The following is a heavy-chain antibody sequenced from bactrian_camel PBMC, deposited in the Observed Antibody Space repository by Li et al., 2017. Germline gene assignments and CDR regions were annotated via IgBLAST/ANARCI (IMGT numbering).Heavy chain of an antibody. CDR3: AADTTCRVGCMVLADAADWPI. CDR2: IDSDGNS. V-gene: IGHV3S53*01. D-gene: IGHD3*01. CDR1: GYTDIYWC. Sequence: HVQLVESGGGSVEAGGSLRLSCAISGYTDIYWCMGWFRQAPGKEREEVAHIDSDGNSIYADSVNGRFTISIDNAKNTVYLEMNSLKSEDTAMYYCAADTTCRVGCMVLADAADWPIWGQGTQVTVS. J-gene: IGHJ4*01.